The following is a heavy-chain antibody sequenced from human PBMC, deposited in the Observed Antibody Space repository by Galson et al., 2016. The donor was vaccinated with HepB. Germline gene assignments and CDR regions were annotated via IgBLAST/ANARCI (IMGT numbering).Heavy chain of an antibody. Sequence: SLRLSCAASGFTFNSYGVTWVRQAPGKGLEVVSSISRSGDSTAYADSVKGRFTISRDNSKNTLSLQMNSLRAEDTAVYYCVQGSTAPAVGGEGTAVTVSS. CDR3: VQGSTAPAV. V-gene: IGHV3-23*01. CDR1: GFTFNSYG. J-gene: IGHJ6*02. CDR2: ISRSGDST. D-gene: IGHD1-26*01.